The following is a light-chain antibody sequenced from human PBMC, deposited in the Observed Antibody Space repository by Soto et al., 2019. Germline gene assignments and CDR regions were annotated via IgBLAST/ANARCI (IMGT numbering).Light chain of an antibody. CDR3: LSGHSRP. V-gene: IGKV1-12*02. CDR2: AAS. J-gene: IGKJ4*01. CDR1: QGLSSY. Sequence: DFQMTQSPSSVSASVGDRVTITCRASQGLSSYLAWYQQKPGKAPKLLIYAASNLQSGVPSRFSGSGSGTDFTLTISSLQPEDFATYFCLSGHSRPFGGGTKVEIK.